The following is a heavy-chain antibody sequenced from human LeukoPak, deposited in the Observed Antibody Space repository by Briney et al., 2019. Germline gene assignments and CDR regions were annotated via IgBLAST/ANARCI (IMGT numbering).Heavy chain of an antibody. J-gene: IGHJ4*02. V-gene: IGHV4-39*07. CDR1: GGSISSSSYY. Sequence: SETLSLTCTVSGGSISSSSYYWGWIRQPPGKGLEWIGSIYYSGSTYYNPSLKSRVTISVDTSKNQFSLKLSSVTAADTAVYYCESGSYYNFDYWGRGTLVTVSS. CDR2: IYYSGST. CDR3: ESGSYYNFDY. D-gene: IGHD1-26*01.